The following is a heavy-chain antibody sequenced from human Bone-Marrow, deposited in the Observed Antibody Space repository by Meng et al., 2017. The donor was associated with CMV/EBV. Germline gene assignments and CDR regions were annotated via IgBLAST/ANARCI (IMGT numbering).Heavy chain of an antibody. CDR1: GFSFTTYA. CDR3: AKAGSVRNYARFFDD. D-gene: IGHD4-11*01. J-gene: IGHJ4*02. CDR2: IYSGDNGA. Sequence: GGSLRLSCAASGFSFTTYALNWVRQAPGKGLERVAVIYSGDNGAYYRDSVRGRFTISRDNSKNTLFLQMNSLRAEDTAVYYCAKAGSVRNYARFFDDWGQGTLVTVSS. V-gene: IGHV3-23*03.